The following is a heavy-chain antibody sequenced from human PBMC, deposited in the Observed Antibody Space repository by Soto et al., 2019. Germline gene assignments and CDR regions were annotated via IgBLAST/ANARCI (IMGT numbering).Heavy chain of an antibody. Sequence: EVQLLASGGGLVQPGGSLRLSCAASGFTFSSYAMSWVRQAPGKGLEWVSAISGSGGSTYYADYVKGRFTISRDNSKNTLYLQMNSLRAEDTAVYYCAKDEVGAVYYYYYGMDVWGQGTTVTVSS. J-gene: IGHJ6*02. CDR1: GFTFSSYA. D-gene: IGHD1-26*01. CDR2: ISGSGGST. CDR3: AKDEVGAVYYYYYGMDV. V-gene: IGHV3-23*01.